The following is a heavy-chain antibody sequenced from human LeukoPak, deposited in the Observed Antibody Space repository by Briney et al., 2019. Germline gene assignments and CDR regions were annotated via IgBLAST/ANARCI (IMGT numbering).Heavy chain of an antibody. CDR3: AKSWELLNFDY. Sequence: GGSLRLSCAASGFTFSSYAMSWVRQAPGKGLEWVSSITGSGDGTYSADSVKGRFTMSRDNSKRTVYLQMNSLRAEDTAIYYCAKSWELLNFDYWGQGALVTVSS. CDR2: ITGSGDGT. J-gene: IGHJ4*02. CDR1: GFTFSSYA. V-gene: IGHV3-23*01. D-gene: IGHD1-26*01.